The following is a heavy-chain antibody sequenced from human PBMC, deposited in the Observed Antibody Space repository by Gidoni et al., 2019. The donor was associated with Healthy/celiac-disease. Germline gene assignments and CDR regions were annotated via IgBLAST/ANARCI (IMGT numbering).Heavy chain of an antibody. J-gene: IGHJ5*02. CDR2: IYYSGST. CDR1: GGSVSSGSYY. V-gene: IGHV4-61*01. Sequence: QVQLQESGPGLVKPSETLSLTCTVSGGSVSSGSYYWSWIRQPPGKGLEWIGYIYYSGSTNYNPSLKSRVTISVDTSKNQFSLKLSSVTAADTAVYYCAREGYDSSGPLSWFDPWGQGTLVTVSS. D-gene: IGHD3-22*01. CDR3: AREGYDSSGPLSWFDP.